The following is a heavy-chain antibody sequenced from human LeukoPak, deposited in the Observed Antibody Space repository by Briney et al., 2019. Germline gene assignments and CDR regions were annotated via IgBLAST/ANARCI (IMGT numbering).Heavy chain of an antibody. Sequence: SQTLSLTCTVSGGSISSGDYYWSWIRQPPGKGREWNGYIYYSGSTYYNPSLKSRVTISVDTSKNQSSLKLSSVSAADTAVYYCARVHIAAAGTRDHYYYMDVWGKGTTVTVSS. CDR2: IYYSGST. CDR3: ARVHIAAAGTRDHYYYMDV. CDR1: GGSISSGDYY. D-gene: IGHD6-13*01. V-gene: IGHV4-30-4*08. J-gene: IGHJ6*03.